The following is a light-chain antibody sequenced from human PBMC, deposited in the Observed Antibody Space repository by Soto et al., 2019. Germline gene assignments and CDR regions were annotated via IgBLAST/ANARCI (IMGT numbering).Light chain of an antibody. Sequence: EIVLTQSPGTLSLSPGERATLSCRASQSVSSSYLACYQQKPGQAPRLLIYDTSSRATGIPDRFSGSGSGTDFSLAISRLEPEDFAVYYCQQCGSSPSSGQVTNVELK. CDR2: DTS. CDR3: QQCGSSPS. CDR1: QSVSSSY. J-gene: IGKJ1*01. V-gene: IGKV3-20*01.